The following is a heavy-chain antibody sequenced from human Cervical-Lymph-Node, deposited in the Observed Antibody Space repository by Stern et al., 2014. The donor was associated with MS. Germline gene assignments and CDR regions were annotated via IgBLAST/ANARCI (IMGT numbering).Heavy chain of an antibody. Sequence: VQLVESGAEARKPGESLKISCKGSVDSFSGYWIGWVRQRPGKGLEWMGIIFPGDSDTRYNPSFQGQDTMSTAKSYNTAYLQWSSLKASDTAIYYCARRIRDGYDWDAFNIWGQGTMVTVSS. CDR3: ARRIRDGYDWDAFNI. CDR2: IFPGDSDT. CDR1: VDSFSGYW. D-gene: IGHD5-24*01. J-gene: IGHJ3*02. V-gene: IGHV5-51*03.